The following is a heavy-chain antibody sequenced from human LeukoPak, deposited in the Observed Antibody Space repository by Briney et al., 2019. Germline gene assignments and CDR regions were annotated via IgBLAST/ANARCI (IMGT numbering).Heavy chain of an antibody. CDR1: GFTFSSYW. CDR2: IKQDGSEK. D-gene: IGHD4-17*01. CDR3: ARDQLGDYGDYGGFY. V-gene: IGHV3-7*01. J-gene: IGHJ4*02. Sequence: WGSLRLSCAASGFTFSSYWMSWVRQAPGKGLEWVANIKQDGSEKYYVDSVKGRFTISRDNAKNSLYLQMNSLRAEDTAVYYCARDQLGDYGDYGGFYWGQGTLVTVSS.